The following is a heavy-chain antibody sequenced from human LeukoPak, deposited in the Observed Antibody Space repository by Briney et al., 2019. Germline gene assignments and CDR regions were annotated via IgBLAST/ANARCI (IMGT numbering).Heavy chain of an antibody. J-gene: IGHJ5*02. CDR1: GGTFSSFA. D-gene: IGHD2-2*01. Sequence: SVKVSCKASGGTFSSFAISWVRQAPGQGLEWMGGIIPIFGTANYAQKFQGRVTITADESTSTAYMELSSLRSEDTAVYYCAREVQGYCSSTSCYDWFDPWGQGTLVTVSS. CDR3: AREVQGYCSSTSCYDWFDP. CDR2: IIPIFGTA. V-gene: IGHV1-69*13.